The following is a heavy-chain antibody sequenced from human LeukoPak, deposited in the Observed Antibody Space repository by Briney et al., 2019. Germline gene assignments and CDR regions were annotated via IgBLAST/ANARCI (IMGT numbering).Heavy chain of an antibody. CDR1: GFTLSYYW. CDR3: ATGGNYYLNY. CDR2: IKTDGSIT. V-gene: IGHV3-74*01. D-gene: IGHD4-23*01. J-gene: IGHJ4*02. Sequence: PGGSLRLSCAASGFTLSYYWMHWVRQAPGNGLEWVSRIKTDGSITIYADSVKGRFTISRDNAKNTLFLQINSLKVDDTAVYYCATGGNYYLNYWGQGTLVTVSS.